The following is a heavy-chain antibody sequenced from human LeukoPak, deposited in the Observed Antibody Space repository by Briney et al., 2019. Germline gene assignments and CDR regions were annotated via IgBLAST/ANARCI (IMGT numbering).Heavy chain of an antibody. Sequence: PGGTLRLSCAASGFTFSSYGMSWVRQAPGKGLEWVSYISSSGSTIYYADSVKGRFTISRDNAKNSLYLQMNSLRAEDTAVYYCARDRSYYNYWGQGTLVTVSS. CDR1: GFTFSSYG. J-gene: IGHJ4*02. V-gene: IGHV3-48*04. CDR3: ARDRSYYNY. CDR2: ISSSGSTI.